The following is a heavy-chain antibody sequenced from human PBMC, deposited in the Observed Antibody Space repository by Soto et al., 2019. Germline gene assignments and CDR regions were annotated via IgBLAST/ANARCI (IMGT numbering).Heavy chain of an antibody. Sequence: QVQLVQSGAEVKKPGSSVKVSCKASGGTFSSYTISWVRQAPGQGLEWMGRIIPILGIANYAQKFQGRVTIPADKSTSTAYMEMSSLRSEDTAVYYCARDTGLGAITGRTFDYWGQGTLVTVSS. CDR3: ARDTGLGAITGRTFDY. CDR1: GGTFSSYT. CDR2: IIPILGIA. V-gene: IGHV1-69*08. D-gene: IGHD3-3*01. J-gene: IGHJ4*02.